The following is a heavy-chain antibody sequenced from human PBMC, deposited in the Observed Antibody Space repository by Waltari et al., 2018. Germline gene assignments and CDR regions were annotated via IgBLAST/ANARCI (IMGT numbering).Heavy chain of an antibody. Sequence: QVQLQESGPGLVKPSQTLSLPCPVSGGSISRGSSDRSCFRQPAGKGLEWIGRIYTSGSTNYNPSLKSRVTISVDTSKNQFSLKLSSVTAADTAVYYCARDSRWGDYFDYWGQGTLVTVSS. V-gene: IGHV4-61*02. CDR2: IYTSGST. J-gene: IGHJ4*02. CDR3: ARDSRWGDYFDY. D-gene: IGHD3-16*01. CDR1: GGSISRGSSD.